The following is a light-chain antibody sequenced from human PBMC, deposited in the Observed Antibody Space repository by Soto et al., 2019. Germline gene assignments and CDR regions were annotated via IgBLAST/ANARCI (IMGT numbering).Light chain of an antibody. V-gene: IGLV1-40*01. CDR2: GNS. CDR3: QSYDSSLSAPYV. J-gene: IGLJ1*01. Sequence: QSVLTQPPSVSGAPGQRVTISCTGRSSKIGAGYDVHWYQQLPGTAPKLLIYGNSNRPSGVPDRFSGSKSGTSASLAITGLQAEDEADYYCQSYDSSLSAPYVFGTGTKVTVL. CDR1: SSKIGAGYD.